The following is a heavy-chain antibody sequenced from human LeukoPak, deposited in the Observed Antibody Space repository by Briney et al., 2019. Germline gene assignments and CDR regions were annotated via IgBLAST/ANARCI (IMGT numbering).Heavy chain of an antibody. J-gene: IGHJ4*02. CDR3: ARDAGGYDFDY. Sequence: SETLSLTCTVSGGSISSYYRSWIRQPPGKGLEWIGYIYYSGSTNYNPSLKSRVTISVDTSKNQFSLKLSSVTAADTAVYYCARDAGGYDFDYWGQGTLVTVSS. CDR2: IYYSGST. CDR1: GGSISSYY. V-gene: IGHV4-59*01. D-gene: IGHD6-25*01.